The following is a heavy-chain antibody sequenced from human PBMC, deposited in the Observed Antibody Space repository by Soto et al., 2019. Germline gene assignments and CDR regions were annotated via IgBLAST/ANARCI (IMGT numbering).Heavy chain of an antibody. V-gene: IGHV3-30-3*01. CDR3: ARGGPTIFGVVTPLSGMDV. CDR1: GFTFSSYA. CDR2: ISYDGSNK. D-gene: IGHD3-3*01. Sequence: GGSLRLSCAASGFTFSSYAMHWVRQAPGKGLEWVAVISYDGSNKYYADSVKGRFTISRDNSKNTLYLQMNSLRAEDTAVYYCARGGPTIFGVVTPLSGMDVWGQGTTVTVSS. J-gene: IGHJ6*02.